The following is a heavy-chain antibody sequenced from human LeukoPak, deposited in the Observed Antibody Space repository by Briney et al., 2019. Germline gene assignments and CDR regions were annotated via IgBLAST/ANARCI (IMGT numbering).Heavy chain of an antibody. D-gene: IGHD5-18*01. CDR1: GFTLSSYA. CDR3: AITPGYSYGLYYFDY. V-gene: IGHV3-23*01. Sequence: SGGSLRLSCAASGFTLSSYAMSWVRQAPGKGLEWVSAISGSGGSTYYADSVKGRFTISRDNSKNTLYLQMNSLRAEDTAVYYCAITPGYSYGLYYFDYWGQGTLVTVPS. J-gene: IGHJ4*02. CDR2: ISGSGGST.